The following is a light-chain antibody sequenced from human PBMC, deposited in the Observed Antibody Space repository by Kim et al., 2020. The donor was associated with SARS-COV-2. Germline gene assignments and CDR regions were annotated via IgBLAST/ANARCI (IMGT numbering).Light chain of an antibody. CDR3: CSYAGGRV. J-gene: IGLJ2*01. CDR2: EVS. V-gene: IGLV2-23*02. CDR1: SSDVGSYNL. Sequence: SPGQSITISCTGTSSDVGSYNLVSWYQQHPGKAPKLMIYEVSKRPSGVSNRFSGSKSGNTASLTISGLQAEDEADYYCCSYAGGRVFGGGTQLTVL.